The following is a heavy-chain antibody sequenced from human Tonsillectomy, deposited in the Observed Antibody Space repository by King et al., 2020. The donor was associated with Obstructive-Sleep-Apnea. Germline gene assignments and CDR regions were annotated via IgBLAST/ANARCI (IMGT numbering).Heavy chain of an antibody. Sequence: QLQESGPGLVKPSETLSLTCTVSGYSISSDYYWGWIRQPPGKGLEWIATIYHSGSTYYNPSLKSRATISVATSKNQFSLRLRSVTAADTAVYYCARVGPSQTDYWGQGTLVTASS. CDR1: GYSISSDYY. V-gene: IGHV4-38-2*02. D-gene: IGHD3-16*01. CDR3: ARVGPSQTDY. J-gene: IGHJ4*02. CDR2: IYHSGST.